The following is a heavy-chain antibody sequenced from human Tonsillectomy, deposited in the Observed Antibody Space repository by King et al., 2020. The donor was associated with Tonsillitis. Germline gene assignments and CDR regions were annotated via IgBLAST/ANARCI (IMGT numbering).Heavy chain of an antibody. V-gene: IGHV3-21*01. J-gene: IGHJ6*02. CDR3: ARVSVPATIDPYYYYYGMDV. Sequence: VQLVESGGGLVKPGGSLRLSCAASGFTFSSYSMNWVRQAPGKGLEWFSSIISSNTAIYYAHSVNGRFTISRDNAKNSLYLQMNSLRAEDTAVYYCARVSVPATIDPYYYYYGMDVWGQGTTVTVSS. CDR1: GFTFSSYS. CDR2: IISSNTAI. D-gene: IGHD2-2*01.